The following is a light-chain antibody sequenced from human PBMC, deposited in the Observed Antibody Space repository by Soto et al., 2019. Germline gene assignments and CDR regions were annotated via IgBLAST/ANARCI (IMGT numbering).Light chain of an antibody. V-gene: IGKV4-1*01. CDR1: LNIYFRSNNRNY. J-gene: IGKJ4*01. CDR2: WAS. CDR3: QQYDTTPLT. Sequence: DIVMTQSPDSLRVSLGERATITCTSSLNIYFRSNNRNYLAWYQQKSGQPPKLLIYWASTREPGVPDRFSGSGSGTYFTLTIDNVQPDDVAVYYCQQYDTTPLTFGGGPRVDIK.